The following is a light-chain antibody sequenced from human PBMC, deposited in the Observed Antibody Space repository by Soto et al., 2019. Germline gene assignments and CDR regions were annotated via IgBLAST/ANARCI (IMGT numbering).Light chain of an antibody. CDR2: EVT. CDR3: CSYAGSNSFDV. Sequence: QSALTQPPSASGSPGQSVTISCTGTSSDVGGYNYVSWYQQHPGKAPKLMIYEVTKRPSGVPDRFSGSKSGNTASLTVSGLQAQDEADAYCCSYAGSNSFDVFGTGTKLTVL. V-gene: IGLV2-8*01. J-gene: IGLJ1*01. CDR1: SSDVGGYNY.